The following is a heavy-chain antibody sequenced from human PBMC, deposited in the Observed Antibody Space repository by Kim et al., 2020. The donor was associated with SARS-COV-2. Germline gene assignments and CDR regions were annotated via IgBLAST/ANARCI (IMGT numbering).Heavy chain of an antibody. CDR2: MNPNSGNT. J-gene: IGHJ6*02. Sequence: ASVKVSCKASGYTFTSYDINWVRQATGQGLEWMGWMNPNSGNTGYAQKFQGRVTMTRNTSISTAYMELSSLRSEDTAVYYCARPVTTVGYYYYYGMDVWGQGTTVTVSS. D-gene: IGHD4-4*01. CDR3: ARPVTTVGYYYYYGMDV. CDR1: GYTFTSYD. V-gene: IGHV1-8*01.